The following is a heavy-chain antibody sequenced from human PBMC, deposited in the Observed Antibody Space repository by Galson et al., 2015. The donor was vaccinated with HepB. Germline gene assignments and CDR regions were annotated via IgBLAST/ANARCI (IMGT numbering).Heavy chain of an antibody. J-gene: IGHJ6*02. D-gene: IGHD3-3*01. V-gene: IGHV1-3*01. CDR3: ARGRITIFGVVKNGMDV. Sequence: AVKVSCKASRYTFTSYAMHWVRQAPGQRLEWMGWINAGNGNTKYSQKFQGRVTITRDTSANTAYMELSSLRSEDTAVYYCARGRITIFGVVKNGMDVWGQGTTVTVSS. CDR2: INAGNGNT. CDR1: RYTFTSYA.